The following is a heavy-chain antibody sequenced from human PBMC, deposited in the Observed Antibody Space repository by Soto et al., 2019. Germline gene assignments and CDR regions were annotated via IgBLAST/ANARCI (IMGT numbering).Heavy chain of an antibody. D-gene: IGHD1-1*01. CDR2: ISSSSSTI. J-gene: IGHJ5*02. CDR3: ARVGTGTQAQNWFDP. CDR1: EFTFSSYS. V-gene: IGHV3-48*01. Sequence: RVSPRLSCAASEFTFSSYSMNWVRQAPGKGLEWVSYISSSSSTIYYADSVKGRFTISRDNAKNSLYLQMNSLRAEDTAVYYCARVGTGTQAQNWFDPWGQGTLVTVSS.